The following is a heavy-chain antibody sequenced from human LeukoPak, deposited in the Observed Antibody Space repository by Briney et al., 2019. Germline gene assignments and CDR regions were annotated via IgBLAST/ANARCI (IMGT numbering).Heavy chain of an antibody. Sequence: GASVKVSCKASRYTFTGHYMHWVRQAPGQGLEWMGWINPDSGGTNYAQKFQGRVTMTRDTSISTAYMELTRLRSDDTAVYYCARAYSGYDCDYWGQGTLVTVSS. CDR3: ARAYSGYDCDY. D-gene: IGHD5-12*01. CDR2: INPDSGGT. J-gene: IGHJ4*02. V-gene: IGHV1-2*02. CDR1: RYTFTGHY.